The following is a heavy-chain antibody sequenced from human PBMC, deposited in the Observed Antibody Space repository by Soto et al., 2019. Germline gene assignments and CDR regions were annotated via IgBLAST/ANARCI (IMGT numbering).Heavy chain of an antibody. D-gene: IGHD3-22*01. V-gene: IGHV3-53*01. CDR2: IYSGGST. Sequence: GGSLRLSCAASGFTVSSNYMSWVRQAPGKGLEWVSVIYSGGSTYYADSVKGRFTISRDNSKNTLYLQMNSLRAEDTAVYYCARGPSHYYDSSGYYRYWGQGTRVTGS. CDR1: GFTVSSNY. J-gene: IGHJ4*02. CDR3: ARGPSHYYDSSGYYRY.